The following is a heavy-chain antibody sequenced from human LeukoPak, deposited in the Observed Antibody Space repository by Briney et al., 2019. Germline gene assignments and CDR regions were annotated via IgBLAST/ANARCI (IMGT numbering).Heavy chain of an antibody. D-gene: IGHD6-13*01. CDR1: GLTVRNNY. CDR3: AKDATPALGTVYMDV. J-gene: IGHJ6*03. CDR2: VYSDGST. V-gene: IGHV3-53*01. Sequence: GGSLRLSCAASGLTVRNNYMSWVRQAPGKGLEWVSVVYSDGSTYYEDSVKGRFTISRDTSKNTLSLQMNSLRAEDTAVYYCAKDATPALGTVYMDVWGKGTTVTISS.